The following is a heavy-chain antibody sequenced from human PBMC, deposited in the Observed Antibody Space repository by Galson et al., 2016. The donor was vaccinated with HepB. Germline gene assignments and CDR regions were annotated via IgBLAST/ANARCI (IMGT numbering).Heavy chain of an antibody. J-gene: IGHJ6*02. CDR3: ATAEQIEYSSSRGYYYNGMDV. D-gene: IGHD6-13*01. CDR1: GLSFSSYT. Sequence: SLRLSCAASGLSFSSYTMNWVRQAPGKGLEWVSSISSSSVYIYYADSVRGRFTISRDDAKNSLYLQMNSLRAEDTAVYSCATAEQIEYSSSRGYYYNGMDVWGQGTTVTVSS. V-gene: IGHV3-21*01. CDR2: ISSSSVYI.